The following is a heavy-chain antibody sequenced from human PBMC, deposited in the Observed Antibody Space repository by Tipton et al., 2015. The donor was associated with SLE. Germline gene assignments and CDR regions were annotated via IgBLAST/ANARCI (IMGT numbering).Heavy chain of an antibody. CDR3: ARGHTTVSYDAFDI. CDR1: GGSISSYY. CDR2: IYTSGST. V-gene: IGHV4-4*08. Sequence: LRLSYTVSGGSISSYYWSWIRQPPGKGLEWIGYIYTSGSTNYNPSLKSRVTISVDTSKNQSSLKLSSVTAADTAVYYCARGHTTVSYDAFDIWGQGTMVTVSS. D-gene: IGHD4-17*01. J-gene: IGHJ3*02.